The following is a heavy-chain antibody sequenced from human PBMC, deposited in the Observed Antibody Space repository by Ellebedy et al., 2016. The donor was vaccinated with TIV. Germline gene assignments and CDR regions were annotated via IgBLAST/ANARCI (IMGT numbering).Heavy chain of an antibody. V-gene: IGHV4-4*07. CDR3: ARLRQSRDRSHWYFDL. Sequence: SETLSLXXTVSGGSFSSYYWSWIRQSAGKGLEWIGCIFMSGSTTYNPSLKNRVTMSVDASTTQVSLNLSSVTAADTAVYFCARLRQSRDRSHWYFDLWGRGTLVTVSS. CDR1: GGSFSSYY. CDR2: IFMSGST. J-gene: IGHJ2*01. D-gene: IGHD1-14*01.